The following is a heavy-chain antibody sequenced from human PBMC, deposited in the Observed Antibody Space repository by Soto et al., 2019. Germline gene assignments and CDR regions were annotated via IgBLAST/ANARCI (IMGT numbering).Heavy chain of an antibody. Sequence: SETLSLTCTVSGGSISSGGYYWSWIRQHPGKGLEWIGYIYYSGSTYYNPSLKSRVTISVDTSKNQFSLKLSSVTAADTAVYYCARDPGTRSSSPYFDYWGQGTLVTVSS. D-gene: IGHD6-6*01. J-gene: IGHJ4*02. CDR2: IYYSGST. CDR1: GGSISSGGYY. CDR3: ARDPGTRSSSPYFDY. V-gene: IGHV4-31*03.